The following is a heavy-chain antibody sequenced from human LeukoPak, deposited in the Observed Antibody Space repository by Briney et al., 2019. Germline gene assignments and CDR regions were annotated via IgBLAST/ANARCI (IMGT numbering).Heavy chain of an antibody. D-gene: IGHD6-19*01. CDR2: ISYDGSNK. Sequence: PGGSLRLSCAASGFTFSSYGMHWVRQAPGKGLEWVAVISYDGSNKYYADSVKGRFTISRDNSKNTLYLQMNSLRAEDTAVYYCAKDRRQCDYWGQGTLVTVSS. CDR1: GFTFSSYG. CDR3: AKDRRQCDY. J-gene: IGHJ4*02. V-gene: IGHV3-30*18.